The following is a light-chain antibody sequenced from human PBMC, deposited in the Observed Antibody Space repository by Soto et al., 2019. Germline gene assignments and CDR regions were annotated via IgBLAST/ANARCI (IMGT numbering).Light chain of an antibody. V-gene: IGLV2-8*01. CDR1: SSDVGGYNY. J-gene: IGLJ1*01. Sequence: QWVPSQPRSGRRSPGHSVAIACTGTSSDVGGYNYVSWYQQHPGKAPKLMIYEVNKRPSGVPDRFSGSKSVNTASLTVSGLQAEDEADYYCSSYAGSRNVFGTGTQLTVL. CDR2: EVN. CDR3: SSYAGSRNV.